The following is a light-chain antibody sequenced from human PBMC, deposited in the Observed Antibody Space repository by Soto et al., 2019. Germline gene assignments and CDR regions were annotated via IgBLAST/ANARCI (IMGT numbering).Light chain of an antibody. CDR3: QQYNVWPLT. CDR2: VAS. V-gene: IGKV3-15*01. Sequence: EIVMTQSPATLSVSPGERATLSCRASQSVSSNLAWYQQKPGQTRKLLIYVASTRATGIPARFSGSGSGTEFTLTISSLQSEDFAVYYCQQYNVWPLTFGRGTKVEFK. CDR1: QSVSSN. J-gene: IGKJ4*01.